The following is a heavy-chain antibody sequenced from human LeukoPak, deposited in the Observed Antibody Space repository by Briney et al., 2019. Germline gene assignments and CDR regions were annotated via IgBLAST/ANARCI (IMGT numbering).Heavy chain of an antibody. V-gene: IGHV3-15*01. CDR2: IKSKADGGTI. CDR3: LTVTTWPPS. CDR1: GVAFSNAW. D-gene: IGHD4-11*01. Sequence: GGSLRLSCAASGVAFSNAWMNWVRQAPGKGLEWVGRIKSKADGGTIDYAAPVKGRFTISRDDSRNTVYLQMNSLKTEDTAVYYCLTVTTWPPSWGQGTLVTVSS. J-gene: IGHJ4*02.